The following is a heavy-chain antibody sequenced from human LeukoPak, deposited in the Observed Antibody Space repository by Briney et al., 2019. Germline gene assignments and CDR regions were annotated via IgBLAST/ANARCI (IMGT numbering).Heavy chain of an antibody. Sequence: GGPLRLSCAASGFPFSSYSMNWVPQAPGKGLEWVSYISTSSTFIFYADSLKARFTISRDNAKNSLYLQVNSLRAEDTAVYYCAGAYCGGDCESSVAFDICGQGTMVTVSS. J-gene: IGHJ3*02. V-gene: IGHV3-21*01. CDR2: ISTSSTFI. D-gene: IGHD2-21*02. CDR1: GFPFSSYS. CDR3: AGAYCGGDCESSVAFDI.